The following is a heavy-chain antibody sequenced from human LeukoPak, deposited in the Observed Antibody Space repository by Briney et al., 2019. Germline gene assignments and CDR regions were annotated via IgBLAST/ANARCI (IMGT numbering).Heavy chain of an antibody. Sequence: GGSLRLSCAASGSTFSNYGMNWVRQAPGKGLEWVSSISSSSRYIYYADSVKGRFTISRDNAKNSLYLQINRLRAEDTAVYYCAKDHVYGGADDWGQGTLVTVSS. V-gene: IGHV3-21*01. CDR1: GSTFSNYG. CDR2: ISSSSRYI. D-gene: IGHD4-23*01. CDR3: AKDHVYGGADD. J-gene: IGHJ4*02.